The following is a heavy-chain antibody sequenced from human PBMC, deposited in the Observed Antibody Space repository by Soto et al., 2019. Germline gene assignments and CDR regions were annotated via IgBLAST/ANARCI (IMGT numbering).Heavy chain of an antibody. V-gene: IGHV4-61*01. J-gene: IGHJ6*02. Sequence: QVRLQESGPGLVKPSETLSPSCLVSGDSVGNGPYYWSWIRQSPGEGLEWIAYIYYSGSTNVNPSLESRVNISIDMSKNQFFLELRSVTAADAAVYFCARVGSSCHSGGCYYYYGLGVWGQGTTVAISS. CDR1: GDSVGNGPYY. CDR2: IYYSGST. CDR3: ARVGSSCHSGGCYYYYGLGV. D-gene: IGHD1-26*01.